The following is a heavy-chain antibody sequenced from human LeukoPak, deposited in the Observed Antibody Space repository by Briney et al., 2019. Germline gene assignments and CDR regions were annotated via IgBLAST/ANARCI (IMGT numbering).Heavy chain of an antibody. V-gene: IGHV3-30*02. CDR3: TKLAAVSADY. D-gene: IGHD4-11*01. J-gene: IGHJ4*02. CDR1: GFTFSDYD. CDR2: IRYDGGNK. Sequence: GESLRLSCAVSGFTFSDYDMYWVRQAPGKRLEWVAFIRYDGGNKHYADSVKGRFTISRDNSESTLYLQMNSLRVEDTAVYYCTKLAAVSADYWGQGTPVTVSS.